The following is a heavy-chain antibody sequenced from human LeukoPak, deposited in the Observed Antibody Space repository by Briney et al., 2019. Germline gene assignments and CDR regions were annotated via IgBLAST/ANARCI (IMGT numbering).Heavy chain of an antibody. D-gene: IGHD3-22*01. CDR3: ATSIPSGYYDSSGYYYKWFDP. CDR1: GYTLTELS. CDR2: FDPEDGET. J-gene: IGHJ5*02. Sequence: GASVKVSCKVSGYTLTELSMHWVRQAPGKGLEWMGGFDPEDGETIYAQKFQGRVTMTEDTFTDTAYMELSSLRSEDTAVYYCATSIPSGYYDSSGYYYKWFDPWGQGTLVTVSS. V-gene: IGHV1-24*01.